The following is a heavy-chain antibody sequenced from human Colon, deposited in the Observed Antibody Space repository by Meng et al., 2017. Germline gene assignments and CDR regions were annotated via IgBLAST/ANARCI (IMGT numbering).Heavy chain of an antibody. Sequence: EVQLVESGGGLVKPGGSRRLSCAASGFTFSSHRMNWVRQAPGKGLEWVSTISSGSNFIYYADSLKGRFTISRDNAKNSLYLQIDSLRAEDTAVYYCARDIPGRLFDNWGQGTLVTVSS. J-gene: IGHJ4*02. CDR3: ARDIPGRLFDN. CDR1: GFTFSSHR. CDR2: ISSGSNFI. D-gene: IGHD6-6*01. V-gene: IGHV3-21*01.